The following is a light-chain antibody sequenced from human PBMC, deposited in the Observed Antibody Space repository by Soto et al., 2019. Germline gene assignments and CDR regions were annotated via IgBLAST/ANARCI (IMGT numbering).Light chain of an antibody. CDR2: YDK. J-gene: IGLJ3*02. CDR3: QVWDSSRDQGV. Sequence: SYELTQPPSLSVAPGKTARISCGGDNIVAKSVHWYRQRPGQAPVVVICYDKDRPSGIPERFAGSNSGNTATLTISRVEAGDEAYYYCQVWDSSRDQGVFGGGTKLTVL. CDR1: NIVAKS. V-gene: IGLV3-21*01.